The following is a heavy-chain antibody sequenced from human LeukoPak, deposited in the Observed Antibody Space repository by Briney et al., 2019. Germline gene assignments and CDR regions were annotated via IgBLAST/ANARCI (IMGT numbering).Heavy chain of an antibody. CDR1: GYSISTGYY. CDR3: ARQGDSTKGYYLDWFDP. J-gene: IGHJ5*02. CDR2: FYHGGST. V-gene: IGHV4-38-2*02. D-gene: IGHD3-3*01. Sequence: SETLSLTCTVSGYSISTGYYWDWIRQPPGKGLEWIGTFYHGGSTYYNPSLKSRVTISVDTSKNQFSLKLYSVTAADTAVYYCARQGDSTKGYYLDWFDPWGQGTLVIVSS.